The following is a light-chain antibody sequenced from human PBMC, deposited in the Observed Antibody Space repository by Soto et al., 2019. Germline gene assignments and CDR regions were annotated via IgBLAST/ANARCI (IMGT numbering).Light chain of an antibody. V-gene: IGLV2-8*01. Sequence: QSALTQPASVSGSPGQSITISCTGTSSDVGGYNYVSWYQQQPGKAPKLMIYEVSKRPSGVPDRFSGSKSANTASLTVSGLHADDEADYYCNSYAGSNNSVFGGGTKLTVL. CDR2: EVS. J-gene: IGLJ3*02. CDR1: SSDVGGYNY. CDR3: NSYAGSNNSV.